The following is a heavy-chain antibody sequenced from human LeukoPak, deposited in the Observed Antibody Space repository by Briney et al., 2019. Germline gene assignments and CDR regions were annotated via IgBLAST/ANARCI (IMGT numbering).Heavy chain of an antibody. CDR1: GDSVSTNGVA. Sequence: QTLSLTCGISGDSVSTNGVAWNWIRQSPSRGLEWLGRTYYRSKWYNDYAVSVKSRITINPDTSRNQFSLQLNSVTPEDTAVYYCARGRSSAFDTWGQGTVVTVSS. V-gene: IGHV6-1*01. CDR3: ARGRSSAFDT. J-gene: IGHJ3*02. CDR2: TYYRSKWYN.